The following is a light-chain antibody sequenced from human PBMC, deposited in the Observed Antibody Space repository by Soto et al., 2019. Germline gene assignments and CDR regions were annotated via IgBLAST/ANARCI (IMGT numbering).Light chain of an antibody. J-gene: IGLJ1*01. CDR1: SSDIGCYNY. CDR3: NSYAGSNVYV. Sequence: QSALTQPPSASGYPVQSVTISCTRTSSDIGCYNYVSWYQQHPGKAPKLMIYEVSTRPSGVHDRFSGSKSGTTDSLTVSGLQAENEAYYYFNSYAGSNVYVVGTGTKLTVL. V-gene: IGLV2-8*01. CDR2: EVS.